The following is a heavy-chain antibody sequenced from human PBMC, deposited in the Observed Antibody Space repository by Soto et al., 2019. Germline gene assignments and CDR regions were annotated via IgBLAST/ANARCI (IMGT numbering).Heavy chain of an antibody. CDR3: ARRNYYDSSGYQAPFDY. CDR1: GGSISSGDYY. V-gene: IGHV4-30-4*01. Sequence: QVQLQESGPGLVKPSQTLSLTCTVSGGSISSGDYYWSWIRQPPGKGLEWIGYIYYSGSTYYNPSLKSRVTISVDTSKNQFSLKLSSVTAADTAVYYCARRNYYDSSGYQAPFDYWGQGTLVTVSS. CDR2: IYYSGST. D-gene: IGHD3-22*01. J-gene: IGHJ4*02.